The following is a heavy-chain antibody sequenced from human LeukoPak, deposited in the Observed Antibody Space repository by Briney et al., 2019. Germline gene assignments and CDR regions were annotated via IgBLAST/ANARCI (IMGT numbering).Heavy chain of an antibody. V-gene: IGHV4-4*07. D-gene: IGHD3-10*01. Sequence: SETLSLTCTVSGDSISSLFLSWIRQPAGKGLEWIGRIYGSRSTTYNPSLKSRVTMSVDTPKNQFSLKLTSVTAADTAVYYCARDSGTTGEVKFDPWGHGILVTVSS. CDR3: ARDSGTTGEVKFDP. J-gene: IGHJ5*02. CDR2: IYGSRST. CDR1: GDSISSLF.